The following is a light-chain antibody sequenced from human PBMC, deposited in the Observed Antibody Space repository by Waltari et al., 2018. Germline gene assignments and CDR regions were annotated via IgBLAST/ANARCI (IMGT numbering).Light chain of an antibody. J-gene: IGLJ2*01. Sequence: QSALTQPPSASGTPGQSVTISCTGTSSAVGGYKHVSWYQPQPGKSPKLMISQVTKRPSGVPARFSGSKSGNLASLTVSGLQADDEADYYCSSYADDNNVLFGGGTKLTVL. CDR1: SSAVGGYKH. CDR3: SSYADDNNVL. V-gene: IGLV2-8*01. CDR2: QVT.